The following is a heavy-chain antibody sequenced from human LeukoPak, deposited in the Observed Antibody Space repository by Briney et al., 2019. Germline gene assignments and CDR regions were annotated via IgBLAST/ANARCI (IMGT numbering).Heavy chain of an antibody. Sequence: GGSLRLSCAASGFTFSSYGMHWVRQAPGKGLEWVAFIRYDGSNKYYADSVKGRFTISRDNSKNTLYLQMNSLRAEDTAVYYCAKEVLWFGELSPNWFDPWGQGTLVTVSS. J-gene: IGHJ5*02. D-gene: IGHD3-10*01. CDR2: IRYDGSNK. CDR1: GFTFSSYG. V-gene: IGHV3-30*02. CDR3: AKEVLWFGELSPNWFDP.